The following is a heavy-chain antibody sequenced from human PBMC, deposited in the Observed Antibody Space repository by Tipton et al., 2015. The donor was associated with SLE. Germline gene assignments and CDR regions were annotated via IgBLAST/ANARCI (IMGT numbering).Heavy chain of an antibody. D-gene: IGHD3-9*01. CDR1: GGSITSTPYY. V-gene: IGHV4-39*07. Sequence: TLSLTCIVSGGSITSTPYYWGWIRQSPEKGLEWIGSTHYSGTTNYNPSLKSRIALSVDTSKNQFSLTVFSVTAADTALYFCARAKDWEDGFDVWGQGTMVTVSA. CDR3: ARAKDWEDGFDV. J-gene: IGHJ3*01. CDR2: THYSGTT.